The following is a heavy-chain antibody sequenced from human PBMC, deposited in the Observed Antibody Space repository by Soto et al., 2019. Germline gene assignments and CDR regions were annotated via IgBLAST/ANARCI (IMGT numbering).Heavy chain of an antibody. CDR3: PKDKCSSTSCYFDVFDI. J-gene: IGHJ3*02. CDR1: GFTFSNAW. D-gene: IGHD2-2*01. V-gene: IGHV3-15*07. CDR2: IKSKTDGGTT. Sequence: PGGSLRLSCAASGFTFSNAWMNWVRQAPGKGLEWVGRIKSKTDGGTTDYAAPVKGRFTISRDDSKNTLYLQMNSLKTEDTAVYYCPKDKCSSTSCYFDVFDIWGQGTMATVS.